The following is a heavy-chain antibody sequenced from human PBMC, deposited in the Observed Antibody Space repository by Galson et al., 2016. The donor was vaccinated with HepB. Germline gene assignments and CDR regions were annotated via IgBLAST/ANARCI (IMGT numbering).Heavy chain of an antibody. D-gene: IGHD3-9*01. V-gene: IGHV3-7*01. Sequence: SLRLSCAASGFPLSDHWMNRVRQAPGKGLEWVANLKRNGGDQFYVDSVRGRFTVYRDDVKNSFFLQMSSLRVEDTAVYYCVRGPTYGIRSDFLDHWGQGTVVTVSS. J-gene: IGHJ4*02. CDR3: VRGPTYGIRSDFLDH. CDR1: GFPLSDHW. CDR2: LKRNGGDQ.